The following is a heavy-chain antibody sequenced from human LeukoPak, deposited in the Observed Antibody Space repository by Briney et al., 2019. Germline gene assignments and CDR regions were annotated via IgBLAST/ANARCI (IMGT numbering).Heavy chain of an antibody. CDR2: LYASGST. D-gene: IGHD3-10*01. J-gene: IGHJ5*02. CDR1: GDSISSSSYY. V-gene: IGHV4-61*02. CDR3: ARILLWFGESNRGNWFDP. Sequence: SETLSLTCTVSGDSISSSSYYWSWIRQPAGEGLECIGRLYASGSTYYNPSLKSRVTMSVDTSKNQFSLKLSSVTAADTAVYYCARILLWFGESNRGNWFDPWGQGTLVTVSS.